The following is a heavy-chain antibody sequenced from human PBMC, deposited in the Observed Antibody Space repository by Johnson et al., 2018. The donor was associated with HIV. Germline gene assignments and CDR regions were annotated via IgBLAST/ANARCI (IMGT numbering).Heavy chain of an antibody. CDR2: ISYDGSNK. CDR3: AKGDTVVGAKYAFDF. V-gene: IGHV3-30*18. D-gene: IGHD1-26*01. CDR1: AFTFSRYG. Sequence: QMLLVESGGGLVQPGGSLRLSCAASAFTFSRYGMHWVRQAPGKGLEWVALISYDGSNKYYGDSVKGRFTISRDNSKNTLYLQMNSLRAEDTAVYYCAKGDTVVGAKYAFDFWGQGTMVTVSS. J-gene: IGHJ3*01.